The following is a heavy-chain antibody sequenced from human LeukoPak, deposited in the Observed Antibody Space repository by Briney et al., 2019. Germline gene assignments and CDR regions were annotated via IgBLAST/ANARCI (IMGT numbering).Heavy chain of an antibody. D-gene: IGHD1-26*01. V-gene: IGHV3-30*02. CDR2: IRYDGSNK. CDR1: GFTFSSYG. J-gene: IGHJ4*02. Sequence: GGSLRLSCAASGFTFSSYGMHWVRQAPGKGLEWVTFIRYDGSNKYYADSVKGRFTISRDNSKNTLYLQMNSLRAEDTAVYYCAKDAGSYSRKGYFDYWGQGTLVTVSS. CDR3: AKDAGSYSRKGYFDY.